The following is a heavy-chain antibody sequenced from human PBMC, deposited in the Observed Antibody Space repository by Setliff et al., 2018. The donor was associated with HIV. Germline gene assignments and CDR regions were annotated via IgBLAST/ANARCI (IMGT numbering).Heavy chain of an antibody. CDR3: ARGIENFWSGYIR. J-gene: IGHJ4*02. V-gene: IGHV4-59*11. CDR1: GGSISSHY. CDR2: IYYNGNT. Sequence: SETLSLTCTVSGGSISSHYWSWIRLPPGKGLEWIGTIYYNGNTNYNPSLKSRVAISVDTSKNPFSLKMNSVTPADTAVYYCARGIENFWSGYIRWGQGTLVTVSS. D-gene: IGHD3-3*01.